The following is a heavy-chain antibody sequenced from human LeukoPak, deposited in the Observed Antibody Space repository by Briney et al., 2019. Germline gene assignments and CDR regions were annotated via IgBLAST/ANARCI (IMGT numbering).Heavy chain of an antibody. V-gene: IGHV1-2*02. J-gene: IGHJ6*02. CDR1: GYTFTDYY. CDR3: ARGAGATRSFYYYGMDV. D-gene: IGHD1-26*01. Sequence: ASVKVSCKASGYTFTDYYMHWVRQAPGQGFEWMGWINPNDGDTNYAQKFQGRVTMARDTSISTAHMEVSRLRSDDTAVYYCARGAGATRSFYYYGMDVWGQGTTVTVSS. CDR2: INPNDGDT.